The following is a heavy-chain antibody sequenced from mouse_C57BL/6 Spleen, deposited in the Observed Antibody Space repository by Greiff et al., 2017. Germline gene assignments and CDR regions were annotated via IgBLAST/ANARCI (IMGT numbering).Heavy chain of an antibody. V-gene: IGHV1-42*01. J-gene: IGHJ1*03. CDR2: INPRTGGT. Sequence: EVQLQQSGPELVKPGASVKISCKASGYSFTGYYMNWVKQSPEKSLEWIGEINPRTGGTTYNQKFKAKATLTVDKSSSTAYMQLKSLTSEDSAVYYCARPNWDVRYFDVWGTGTTVTVSS. CDR3: ARPNWDVRYFDV. D-gene: IGHD4-1*01. CDR1: GYSFTGYY.